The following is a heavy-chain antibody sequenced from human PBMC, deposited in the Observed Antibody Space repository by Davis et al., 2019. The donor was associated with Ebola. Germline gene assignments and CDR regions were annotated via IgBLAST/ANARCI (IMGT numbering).Heavy chain of an antibody. CDR3: ARDSYSSSWYWFDP. CDR2: INHSGST. D-gene: IGHD6-13*01. CDR1: GGSFSGYY. J-gene: IGHJ5*02. Sequence: SETLSLTCAVYGGSFSGYYWSWIRQPPGKGLDWIGEINHSGSTNYNPSLKSRVTISLDTSKNQFSLKLSSVTAADTAVYYCARDSYSSSWYWFDPWGQGTLVTVSS. V-gene: IGHV4-34*01.